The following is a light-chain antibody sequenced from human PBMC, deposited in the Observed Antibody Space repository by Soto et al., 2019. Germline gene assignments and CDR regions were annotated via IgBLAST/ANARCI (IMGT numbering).Light chain of an antibody. Sequence: EIVLTQSPGTLSLSPGERATLSCRASQSVSSSFLAWYQQRPGQAPRLLIFGTSYRDTGIPDRFSGTGSGTDFTLTISKLEPEDFAVYYCQQYGNSPPEYPFGPGTKVD. V-gene: IGKV3-20*01. CDR3: QQYGNSPPEYP. CDR2: GTS. J-gene: IGKJ3*01. CDR1: QSVSSSF.